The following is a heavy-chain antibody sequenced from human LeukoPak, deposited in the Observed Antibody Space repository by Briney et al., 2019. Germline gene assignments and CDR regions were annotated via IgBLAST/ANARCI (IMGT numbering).Heavy chain of an antibody. CDR1: GFSLSTNAVG. CDR2: IYWNDDK. Sequence: ESGPTLLKPTQTLTLTCAFSGFSLSTNAVGVGWIRQPPGKALEWLALIYWNDDKRYSPSLKTRLTITKDTSNNKVVLTMTNMDPVDTATYYCAHRGNYYTSGSFDYWGQGTLVTVSS. CDR3: AHRGNYYTSGSFDY. J-gene: IGHJ4*02. V-gene: IGHV2-5*01. D-gene: IGHD3-10*01.